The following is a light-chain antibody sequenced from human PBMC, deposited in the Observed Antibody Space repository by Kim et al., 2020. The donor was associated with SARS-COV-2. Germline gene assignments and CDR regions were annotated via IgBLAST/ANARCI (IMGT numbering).Light chain of an antibody. Sequence: GQRVTISCAGSRSNIGSNTVNWYQHLPGTAPTVLMYTDNERPSGVPDRSSGSKSGTSASLVISALQSEDEADYYCAAWDDSLSGRVFGGGTQLTVL. J-gene: IGLJ3*02. V-gene: IGLV1-44*01. CDR1: RSNIGSNT. CDR3: AAWDDSLSGRV. CDR2: TDN.